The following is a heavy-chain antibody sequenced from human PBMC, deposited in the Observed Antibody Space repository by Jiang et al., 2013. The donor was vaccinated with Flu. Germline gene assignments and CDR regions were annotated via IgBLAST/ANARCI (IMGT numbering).Heavy chain of an antibody. D-gene: IGHD6-13*01. Sequence: GAEVKKPGESLKISCKGSGYSFTNYWIGWVRQMPGKGLEWMGIIYPGDSDTRYSPSFQGQVTFSADKSISTAYLEWSSLKASDTAIYYCAMQQLTPQTRDYWGQGTLVTVSS. J-gene: IGHJ4*02. CDR1: GYSFTNYW. V-gene: IGHV5-51*01. CDR3: AMQQLTPQTRDY. CDR2: IYPGDSDT.